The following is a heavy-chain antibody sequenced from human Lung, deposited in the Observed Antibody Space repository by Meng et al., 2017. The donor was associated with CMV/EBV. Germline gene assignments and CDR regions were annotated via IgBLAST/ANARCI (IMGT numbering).Heavy chain of an antibody. CDR2: IYYSGST. CDR1: GGSISSSSYY. D-gene: IGHD7-27*01. V-gene: IGHV4-39*01. Sequence: HPKLRESGPGLVKPSEPLSRTCTVSGGSISSSSYYWGWIRQPPGKGLEWIGSIYYSGSTYYNPSLKSRVTISVDTSKNQFSLKLSSVTAADTAVYYCASPLGILGIVDLWGRGTLVTVSS. CDR3: ASPLGILGIVDL. J-gene: IGHJ2*01.